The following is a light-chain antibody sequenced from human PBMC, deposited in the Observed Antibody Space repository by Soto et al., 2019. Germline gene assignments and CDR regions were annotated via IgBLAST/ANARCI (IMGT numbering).Light chain of an antibody. V-gene: IGLV4-69*01. Sequence: QPVLTQSPSASASLGASVTVTCTLSSGHSRYAIAWHQQQPEKAPRYLMKLNSDGSHSKGDGIPDRFSGSSSGAERYLTISNLQSEDEADYYCQTWGTGIQVFGTGTKVTVL. J-gene: IGLJ1*01. CDR1: SGHSRYA. CDR3: QTWGTGIQV. CDR2: LNSDGSH.